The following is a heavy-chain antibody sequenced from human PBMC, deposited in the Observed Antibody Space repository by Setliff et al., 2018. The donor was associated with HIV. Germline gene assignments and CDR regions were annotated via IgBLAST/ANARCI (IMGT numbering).Heavy chain of an antibody. CDR2: IYGGGST. Sequence: SETLSLTCAVSGDSIGTYSWHWIRQPPGKGLEWIGYIYGGGSTGYNPSLTSRVTMSADTPNNRFALKLSSVTAADTAVYYCARRIDNSGSFPDKNWFDTWGQGSLVTVSS. D-gene: IGHD3-10*01. CDR1: GDSIGTYS. V-gene: IGHV4-4*09. J-gene: IGHJ5*02. CDR3: ARRIDNSGSFPDKNWFDT.